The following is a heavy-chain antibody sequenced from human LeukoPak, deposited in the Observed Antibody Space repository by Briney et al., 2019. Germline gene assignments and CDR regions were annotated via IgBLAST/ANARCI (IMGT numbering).Heavy chain of an antibody. J-gene: IGHJ5*02. D-gene: IGHD6-6*01. V-gene: IGHV3-23*01. CDR1: GFTLSTYV. Sequence: QPGVSLRLSCAASGFTLSTYVMSWVRQAPGKGLEWVSVVSGTGGRTYYADSVKGRFTISRDNSKNTLYLQMNSLRAEDTALYYCVKASSSSPQYNWFDAWGQGTLVTVSS. CDR2: VSGTGGRT. CDR3: VKASSSSPQYNWFDA.